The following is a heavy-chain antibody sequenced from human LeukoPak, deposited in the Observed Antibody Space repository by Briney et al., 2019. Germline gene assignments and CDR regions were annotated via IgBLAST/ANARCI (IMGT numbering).Heavy chain of an antibody. Sequence: SETLSLTCTVSGGSLSSGGYYWSCVRQHPGKALEWIGYIYYSGSTYYNPSLKSRVTISVDTSKNQFSLKLSSVTAADTAVYYCARDPISYYDSSGTWFDYWGQGTLVTVSS. V-gene: IGHV4-31*03. CDR3: ARDPISYYDSSGTWFDY. CDR2: IYYSGST. CDR1: GGSLSSGGYY. J-gene: IGHJ4*02. D-gene: IGHD3-22*01.